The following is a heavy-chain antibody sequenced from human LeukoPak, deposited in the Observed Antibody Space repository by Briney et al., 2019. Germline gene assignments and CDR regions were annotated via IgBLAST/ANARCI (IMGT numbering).Heavy chain of an antibody. J-gene: IGHJ5*02. CDR3: ARATQRYCSGTTCFPYWFDT. CDR1: GGSMTHYF. CDR2: THTSGSP. V-gene: IGHV4-4*09. D-gene: IGHD2-2*01. Sequence: SGNLSLTCTVSGGSMTHYFWNWIRQPPGKGLEWIGYTHTSGSPDYSRSLKSRVTIDTSKNQFSLMLSSVTAADTAVYFCARATQRYCSGTTCFPYWFDTWGQGTLATVSS.